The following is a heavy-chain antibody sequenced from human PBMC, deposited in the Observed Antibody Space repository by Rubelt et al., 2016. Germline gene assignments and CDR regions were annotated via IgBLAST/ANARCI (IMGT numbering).Heavy chain of an antibody. Sequence: QVQLQESGPGLVKPSETLSLTCTVSGYSISSGYYWGWIRQPPGKGLEWIGSIYYSGSTYYNPSLKSRFTISVDTSKTQFSLKLSSVTAADTAVYYCARDYYYDSSGYYPLIDYWGQGTLVTVSS. J-gene: IGHJ4*02. D-gene: IGHD3-22*01. CDR3: ARDYYYDSSGYYPLIDY. CDR2: IYYSGST. V-gene: IGHV4-38-2*02. CDR1: GYSISSGYY.